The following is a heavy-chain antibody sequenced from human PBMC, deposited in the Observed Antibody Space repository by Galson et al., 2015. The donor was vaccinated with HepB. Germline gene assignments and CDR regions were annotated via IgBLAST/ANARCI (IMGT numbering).Heavy chain of an antibody. CDR1: GYTFTAHY. V-gene: IGHV1-2*02. CDR3: TRDWWDNYDSRDYYPDAFDI. J-gene: IGHJ3*02. CDR2: ISPYNGVT. Sequence: SVKVSCKASGYTFTAHYIHWVRQAPGQGLEWMGWISPYNGVTNYEQKFQGRVTMTMDTSITTIYMDLRSLTSDDTALYYCTRDWWDNYDSRDYYPDAFDIWGQGTMVTVSS. D-gene: IGHD3-22*01.